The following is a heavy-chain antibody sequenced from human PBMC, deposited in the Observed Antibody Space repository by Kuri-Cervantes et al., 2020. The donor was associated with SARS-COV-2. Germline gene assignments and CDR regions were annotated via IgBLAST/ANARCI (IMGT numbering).Heavy chain of an antibody. Sequence: GESLKISCAASGFTFRSYSFNWVRQAPGKGLEWVSSISGRSTYIYYADSVKGRFTISRDNAKNSLYLQMNSLRAEDTAVYYCAREGQLERPGAYYYYYGMDVWGQGTTVTVSS. J-gene: IGHJ6*02. CDR3: AREGQLERPGAYYYYYGMDV. V-gene: IGHV3-21*01. CDR2: ISGRSTYI. CDR1: GFTFRSYS. D-gene: IGHD1-1*01.